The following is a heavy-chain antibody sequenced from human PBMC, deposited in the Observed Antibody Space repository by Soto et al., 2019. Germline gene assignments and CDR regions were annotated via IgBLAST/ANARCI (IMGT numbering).Heavy chain of an antibody. CDR2: IIPLFRTP. D-gene: IGHD3-3*02. J-gene: IGHJ6*02. Sequence: QVQVVQSGAEVKEPGSSVKVSCQASGGTFSSSALSWVRQAPGQGLEWMGGIIPLFRTPDYAQKFQGRVTITADESTSTASIELSSLRSEDTAIYSCARDNGRPQLGGNYYYITDVWGQWTAITVPS. V-gene: IGHV1-69*12. CDR3: ARDNGRPQLGGNYYYITDV. CDR1: GGTFSSSA.